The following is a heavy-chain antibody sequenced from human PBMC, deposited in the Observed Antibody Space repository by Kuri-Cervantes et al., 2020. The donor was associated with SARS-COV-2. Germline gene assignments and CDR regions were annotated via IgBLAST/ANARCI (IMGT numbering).Heavy chain of an antibody. D-gene: IGHD6-19*01. CDR2: IIPILDIA. Sequence: SVKVSCKTSGGTFSSYAISWGRQAPGQGPEWMGRIIPILDIANSAQGFQDRVTITADKSTNTVYKELSSLRSGDTAVYYCARELYDSGWSQKRYYYYRMDVWGQGTTVTVSS. CDR1: GGTFSSYA. CDR3: ARELYDSGWSQKRYYYYRMDV. J-gene: IGHJ6*02. V-gene: IGHV1-69*04.